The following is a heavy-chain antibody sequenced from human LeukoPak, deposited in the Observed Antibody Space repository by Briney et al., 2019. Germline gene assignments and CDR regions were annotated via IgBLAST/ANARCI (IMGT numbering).Heavy chain of an antibody. CDR3: ARDRIAAAVWGSGDAFDI. CDR2: ISAYNGNT. Sequence: ASVNVSCKPSGYTVTSYCISWVRQAPGQGLEWMGWISAYNGNTNYPQKLQGRCTITTDTATSTAYMEMRSLRSDATAVYYCARDRIAAAVWGSGDAFDIWGQGTMVTVSS. CDR1: GYTVTSYC. V-gene: IGHV1-18*01. D-gene: IGHD6-13*01. J-gene: IGHJ3*02.